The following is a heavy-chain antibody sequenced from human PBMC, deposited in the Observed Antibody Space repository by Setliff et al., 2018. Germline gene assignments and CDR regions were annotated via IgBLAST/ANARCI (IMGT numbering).Heavy chain of an antibody. CDR3: ARMAVRVASRPSSPLDYYYYMDL. CDR1: GGSFSNYY. V-gene: IGHV4-34*01. J-gene: IGHJ6*03. D-gene: IGHD6-6*01. CDR2: INHSGST. Sequence: PSETLSLTCAVYGGSFSNYYWSWIRQPPGKGLEWIGEINHSGSTNYNPSLECRVTISVDTSKNQFSLKLSSVTAADTAVYYCARMAVRVASRPSSPLDYYYYMDLWGKGATVTVSS.